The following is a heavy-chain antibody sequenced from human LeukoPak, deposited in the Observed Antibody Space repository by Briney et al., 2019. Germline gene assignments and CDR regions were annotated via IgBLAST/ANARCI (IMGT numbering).Heavy chain of an antibody. CDR1: GFIFSDYT. V-gene: IGHV3-48*01. CDR3: ARDLDYAFDY. J-gene: IGHJ4*02. Sequence: GGSLRLSCAASGFIFSDYTMNWVRQAPGKGLEWVSYIRSSTKSYAESVKGRFTISRDNAENSLYLQMNSLRAEDTAVYYCARDLDYAFDYWGQGTLVTVSS. D-gene: IGHD3/OR15-3a*01. CDR2: IRSSTK.